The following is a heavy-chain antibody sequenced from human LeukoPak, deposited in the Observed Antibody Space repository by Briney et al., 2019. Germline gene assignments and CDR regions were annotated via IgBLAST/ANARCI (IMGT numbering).Heavy chain of an antibody. J-gene: IGHJ6*03. CDR1: GFTFNDYY. CDR2: ISSSSSYI. V-gene: IGHV3-11*06. D-gene: IGHD3-10*01. Sequence: GGSLRLSCAASGFTFNDYYMSWIRQAPGKGLEWVSSISSSSSYIYYADSVKGRFTISRDNAKNSLYLQMNSLRAEDTAVYYCARLGLYYYYYMDVWGKGTTVTVSS. CDR3: ARLGLYYYYYMDV.